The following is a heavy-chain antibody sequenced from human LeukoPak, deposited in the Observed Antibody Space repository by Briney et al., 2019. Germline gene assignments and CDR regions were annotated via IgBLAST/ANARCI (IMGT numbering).Heavy chain of an antibody. CDR2: IWYDGSNK. D-gene: IGHD6-19*01. Sequence: GRSLRLSCAASGFTFSSYGMHWVRQAPGKGLEWVAVIWYDGSNKYYADSVKGRFTISRDNAKNSLYLQMNSLRAEDTAVYYCARDGSGSGWCPYFDYWGQGTLVTVSS. V-gene: IGHV3-33*01. J-gene: IGHJ4*02. CDR1: GFTFSSYG. CDR3: ARDGSGSGWCPYFDY.